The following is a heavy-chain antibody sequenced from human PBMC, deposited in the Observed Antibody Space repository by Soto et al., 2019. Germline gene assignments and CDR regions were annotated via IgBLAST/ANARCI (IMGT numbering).Heavy chain of an antibody. J-gene: IGHJ4*02. D-gene: IGHD1-26*01. CDR2: IYYSGST. Sequence: PSETLSLTCTVSGCSINSNTYYWGWIRQPPGKGLEWIGSIYYSGSTYYNPSLKSRVTISVDTSKNQFSLRLSSVTAADTAVYFCARGVVGATAPDYWGQGTLVTVSS. CDR1: GCSINSNTYY. V-gene: IGHV4-39*01. CDR3: ARGVVGATAPDY.